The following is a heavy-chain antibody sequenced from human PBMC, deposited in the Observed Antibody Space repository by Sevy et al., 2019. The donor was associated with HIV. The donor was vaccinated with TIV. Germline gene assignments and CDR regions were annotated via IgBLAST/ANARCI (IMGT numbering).Heavy chain of an antibody. D-gene: IGHD2-2*01. CDR3: ARDACDTTSCPLTWNWFDP. Sequence: ASVKVSCKASGYTFTSYAITWVRQAPGRGLEWMGWISAYNGKTNYAQKLQGRVTMTTDTSTSTAYMELRSLRSDDTAFYYCARDACDTTSCPLTWNWFDPWGQGTLVTVSS. CDR2: ISAYNGKT. CDR1: GYTFTSYA. J-gene: IGHJ5*02. V-gene: IGHV1-18*01.